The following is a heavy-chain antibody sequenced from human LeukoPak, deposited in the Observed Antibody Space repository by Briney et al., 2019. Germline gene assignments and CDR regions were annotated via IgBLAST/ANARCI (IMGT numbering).Heavy chain of an antibody. V-gene: IGHV1-46*01. Sequence: ASVKVSSKASGYTFTSYYMHWVRQAPGQGREGRGVINPRGGSTSYAQKFQGRVTMTSDTSTSTVYMELSSLRSEDTAVYYCARDNDRYYDSSGYNGWFDPWGQGTLVTVSS. CDR1: GYTFTSYY. CDR2: INPRGGST. D-gene: IGHD3-22*01. CDR3: ARDNDRYYDSSGYNGWFDP. J-gene: IGHJ5*02.